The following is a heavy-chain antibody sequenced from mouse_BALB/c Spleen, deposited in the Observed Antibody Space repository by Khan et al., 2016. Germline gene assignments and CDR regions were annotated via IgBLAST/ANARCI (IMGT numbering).Heavy chain of an antibody. CDR3: VRQRLLTPYWYFDV. CDR2: IRSKSNNYAT. J-gene: IGHJ1*01. V-gene: IGHV10-1*02. CDR1: GFTFNTYA. D-gene: IGHD2-3*01. Sequence: EVQLVESGGGLVQPKGSLKLSFAASGFTFNTYAMNWVRQAPGKGLEWVARIRSKSNNYATYYADSVKDRFTISRDDSQSMLYLQMNNLKTEDTAMYYCVRQRLLTPYWYFDVWAQGPRSPSPQ.